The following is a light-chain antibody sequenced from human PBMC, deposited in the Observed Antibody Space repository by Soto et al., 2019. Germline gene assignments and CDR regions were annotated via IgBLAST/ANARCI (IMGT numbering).Light chain of an antibody. Sequence: EIVMTQSPATLSVSPGERATPSCRASQSVRSDYLAWYQQKPGQAPRLLIYGASSRATGIPDRFSGSGSGTDFTLTISRLEPEDFAVYYCQQFGRSPSMYTFGQGTKVDIK. CDR2: GAS. CDR1: QSVRSDY. CDR3: QQFGRSPSMYT. J-gene: IGKJ2*01. V-gene: IGKV3-20*01.